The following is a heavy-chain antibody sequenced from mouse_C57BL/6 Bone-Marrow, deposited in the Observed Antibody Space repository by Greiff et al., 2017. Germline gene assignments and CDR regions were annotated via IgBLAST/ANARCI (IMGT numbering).Heavy chain of an antibody. Sequence: VQRVESGAELVRPGTSVKVSCKASGYAFTNYLIEWVKQRPGQGLEWIGVINPGSGGTNYNEKFKGKATLTADKSSSTAYMQLSSLTSEDSAVYFCARGDGNYRFAYWGQGTLVTVSA. D-gene: IGHD2-1*01. CDR2: INPGSGGT. J-gene: IGHJ3*01. V-gene: IGHV1-54*01. CDR3: ARGDGNYRFAY. CDR1: GYAFTNYL.